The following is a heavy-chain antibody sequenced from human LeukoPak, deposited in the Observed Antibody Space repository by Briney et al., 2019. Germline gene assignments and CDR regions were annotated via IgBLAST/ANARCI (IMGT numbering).Heavy chain of an antibody. CDR1: GGSISSYY. CDR3: ARVGSSTNGEIDY. D-gene: IGHD2-2*01. V-gene: IGHV4-59*01. Sequence: PSETLSLTCTVSGGSISSYYWSWIRQPPGKGLEWIGYISYSGSTNYNPSLKSRVTISVDTSKNQFSLKLSSVTAADTAVYYCARVGSSTNGEIDYWGQGTLVTVSS. CDR2: ISYSGST. J-gene: IGHJ4*02.